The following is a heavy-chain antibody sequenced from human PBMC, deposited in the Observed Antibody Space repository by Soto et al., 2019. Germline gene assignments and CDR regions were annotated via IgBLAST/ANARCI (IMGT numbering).Heavy chain of an antibody. Sequence: EVQLLESGGDLVQPGGSLRLSCAASGFTFSSYAMGGVRQAPGTGLGWVSVIDGSGGDRSLADSVKGRFTISRDNSKNTLYLQMDRLRVEDTARYFCAKEIVAGAYVETSAFDFWGQGTLVTVSS. D-gene: IGHD3-22*01. CDR3: AKEIVAGAYVETSAFDF. CDR2: IDGSGGDR. V-gene: IGHV3-23*01. J-gene: IGHJ4*02. CDR1: GFTFSSYA.